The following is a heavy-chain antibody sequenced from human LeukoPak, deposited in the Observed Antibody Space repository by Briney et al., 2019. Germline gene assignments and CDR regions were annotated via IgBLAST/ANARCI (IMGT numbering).Heavy chain of an antibody. CDR1: GFTFSSYG. D-gene: IGHD3-10*01. Sequence: GGSLRLSCAASGFTFSSYGIHWVRQAPGKGLEWVAVIWYDGSQRHYADSVKGRFTISRDNSKKTVYLQMNSLRAEDTAVYYCARGPYYGSGSHFSYYGMDVWGQGTTVTVSS. J-gene: IGHJ6*02. CDR2: IWYDGSQR. V-gene: IGHV3-33*01. CDR3: ARGPYYGSGSHFSYYGMDV.